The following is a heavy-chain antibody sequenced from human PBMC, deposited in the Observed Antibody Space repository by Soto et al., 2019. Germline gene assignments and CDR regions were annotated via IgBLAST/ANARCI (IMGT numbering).Heavy chain of an antibody. CDR2: TYYRSNWYN. D-gene: IGHD1-26*01. V-gene: IGHV6-1*01. CDR3: VSDKGSIVGHTMFDY. CDR1: VASVSSNSAA. J-gene: IGHJ4*01. Sequence: SQTLSLTCAISVASVSSNSAAWTWIRQSTSRGLEWLGRTYYRSNWYNDYAVSVKSPIIINPDTSKNKLYLQLXNLTPEDTSVYCCVSDKGSIVGHTMFDYWEHGTLLTVYS.